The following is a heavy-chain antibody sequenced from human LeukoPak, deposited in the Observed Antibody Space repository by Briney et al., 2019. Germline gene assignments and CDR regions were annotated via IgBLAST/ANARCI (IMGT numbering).Heavy chain of an antibody. CDR3: ARVVITMVRGTTGYYYGMDV. CDR1: GYTFTSYG. Sequence: ASVKVSCKASGYTFTSYGISWVRQAPGKGLEWMGWISAYNGNTNYAQKLQGRVTMTTDTSTSTAYMELRSLRSDDTAVYYCARVVITMVRGTTGYYYGMDVWGQGTTVTVSS. V-gene: IGHV1-18*01. D-gene: IGHD3-10*01. CDR2: ISAYNGNT. J-gene: IGHJ6*02.